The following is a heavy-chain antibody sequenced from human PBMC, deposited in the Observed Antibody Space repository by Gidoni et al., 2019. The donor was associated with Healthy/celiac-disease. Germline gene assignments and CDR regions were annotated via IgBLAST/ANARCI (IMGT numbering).Heavy chain of an antibody. CDR1: GYSFTSYW. J-gene: IGHJ4*02. CDR2: IYPGDSDT. Sequence: EVQLVQYGAEVKKPGESLKISCKGAGYSFTSYWIGWGRQMPGTGLEWMVIIYPGDSDTRYSPSFQGQATISADKSTSTAYLQWSSLKASDTAMYYCARSYYDSSGYYWFFGGQGTLVTVSS. CDR3: ARSYYDSSGYYWFF. D-gene: IGHD3-22*01. V-gene: IGHV5-51*03.